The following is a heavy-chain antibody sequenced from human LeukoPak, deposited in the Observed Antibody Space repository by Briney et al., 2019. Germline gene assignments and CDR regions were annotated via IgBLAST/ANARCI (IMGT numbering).Heavy chain of an antibody. Sequence: SETLSLTCTVSGGSISRYYWSWIRQPPGKGLEWIGYIYYSGSTSYNSSLKSRATISLDTPKNQFSLKLSSVAAADTAVYYCARSFDSRGYYYYGMDVWGQGTTVTVSS. D-gene: IGHD3-22*01. J-gene: IGHJ6*02. CDR2: IYYSGST. V-gene: IGHV4-59*01. CDR1: GGSISRYY. CDR3: ARSFDSRGYYYYGMDV.